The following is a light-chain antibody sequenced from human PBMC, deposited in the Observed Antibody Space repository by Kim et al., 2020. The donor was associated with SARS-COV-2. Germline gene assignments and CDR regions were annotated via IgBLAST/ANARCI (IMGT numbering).Light chain of an antibody. V-gene: IGKV1-39*01. CDR3: QQSYSTPRT. CDR1: QTISSY. Sequence: DIQMTQSPSSLSASVGDRVTITCRASQTISSYLNWYQQRPGKAPKLLIQAASSLQSGVPSRFSGSGSGTDFTLTISSLQPEDFAIYYCQQSYSTPRTFGQGTKVEIK. J-gene: IGKJ1*01. CDR2: AAS.